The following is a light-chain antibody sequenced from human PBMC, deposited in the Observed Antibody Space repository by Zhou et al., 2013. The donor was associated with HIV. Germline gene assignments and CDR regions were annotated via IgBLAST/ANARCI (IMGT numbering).Light chain of an antibody. CDR3: QQSYSTPPT. J-gene: IGKJ5*01. Sequence: DIQLTQSPSFLSASVGDRVTITCRASQGSASYLAWYQQKPGKAPKLLIFAASTLQSGVPSRFSGSGSGPEFTLTISSLQPEDFATYYCQQSYSTPPTFGQGTRLEI. V-gene: IGKV1-9*01. CDR1: QGSASY. CDR2: AAS.